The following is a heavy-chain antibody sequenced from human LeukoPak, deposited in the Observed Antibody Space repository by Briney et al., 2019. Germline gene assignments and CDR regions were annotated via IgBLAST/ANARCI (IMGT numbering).Heavy chain of an antibody. CDR3: ARLETHWNYWYFDL. V-gene: IGHV3-64D*06. CDR1: GFTFSGYP. Sequence: RPGGSLRLSCSASGFTFSGYPMHWVRQAPGKGLEYVSLISSNGGSTYYADSVRGRFTISRDNSKNTLYLQMRSLRVEDTAVYYCARLETHWNYWYFDLWGRGTLVTVSS. D-gene: IGHD1-1*01. J-gene: IGHJ2*01. CDR2: ISSNGGST.